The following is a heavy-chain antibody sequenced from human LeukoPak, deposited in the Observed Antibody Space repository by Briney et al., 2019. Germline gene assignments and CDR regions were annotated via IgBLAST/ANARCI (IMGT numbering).Heavy chain of an antibody. CDR3: AKDQEQWLGWVGYYYYYMDV. CDR2: ISSSSSTI. CDR1: GFTFSDYY. Sequence: GGSLRLSCAASGFTFSDYYMSWIRQAPGKGLEWVSYISSSSSTIYYADSVKGRFTISRDNAKNSLYLQMNSLRAEDTAVYYCAKDQEQWLGWVGYYYYYMDVWGKGTTVTVSS. J-gene: IGHJ6*03. D-gene: IGHD6-19*01. V-gene: IGHV3-11*04.